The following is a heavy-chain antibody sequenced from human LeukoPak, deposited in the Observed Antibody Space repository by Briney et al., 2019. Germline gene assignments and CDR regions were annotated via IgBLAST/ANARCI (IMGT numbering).Heavy chain of an antibody. CDR2: IRSKANSYAT. V-gene: IGHV3-73*01. Sequence: GGSLRLSCAASGFTFSGSAMHWVRQASGKGLEWVGRIRSKANSYATAYAASVKGRFTISRDDSKNTAYLKMNSLKTEDTAVYYCTRHHPPNDYWGQGTLVTVSS. J-gene: IGHJ4*02. CDR3: TRHHPPNDY. CDR1: GFTFSGSA.